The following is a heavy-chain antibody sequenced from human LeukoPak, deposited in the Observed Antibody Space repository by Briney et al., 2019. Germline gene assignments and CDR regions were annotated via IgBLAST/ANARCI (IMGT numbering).Heavy chain of an antibody. CDR2: IWYDGSNK. D-gene: IGHD2-21*02. J-gene: IGHJ6*02. Sequence: PGGSLRLSCAASRFTFSTYDVHWVRQAPGKGLEWVAVIWYDGSNKYYADSVKGRFTISRDNSKNTLYLQMNSLRAEDTAVYYCARTPPPRGDQYFDMDVWGQGTTVTVSS. CDR1: RFTFSTYD. V-gene: IGHV3-33*01. CDR3: ARTPPPRGDQYFDMDV.